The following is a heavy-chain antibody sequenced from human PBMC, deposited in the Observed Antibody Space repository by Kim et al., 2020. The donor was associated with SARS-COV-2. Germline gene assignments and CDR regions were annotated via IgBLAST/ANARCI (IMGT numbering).Heavy chain of an antibody. V-gene: IGHV4-59*01. CDR3: ARGGHGINYYYYGMDV. J-gene: IGHJ6*02. D-gene: IGHD1-26*01. Sequence: SETLSLTCTVSGGSISSYYWSWIRQPPGKGLEWIGYIYYSGSTNYNPSLKSRVTISVDTSKNQFSLKLSSVTAADTAVYYCARGGHGINYYYYGMDVWGQGTTVTVSS. CDR1: GGSISSYY. CDR2: IYYSGST.